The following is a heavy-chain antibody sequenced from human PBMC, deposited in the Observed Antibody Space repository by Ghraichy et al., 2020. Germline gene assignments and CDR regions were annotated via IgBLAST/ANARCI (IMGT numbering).Heavy chain of an antibody. CDR1: GFTFSSYA. CDR3: ARPYSSGASFDY. J-gene: IGHJ4*02. CDR2: ISGSGGST. Sequence: GESLNISCAASGFTFSSYAMSWVRQAPGKGLEWVSAISGSGGSTYYADSVKGRFTISRDNSKNTLYLQMNSLRAEDTAVYYCARPYSSGASFDYWGQGTLVTVSS. V-gene: IGHV3-23*01. D-gene: IGHD6-19*01.